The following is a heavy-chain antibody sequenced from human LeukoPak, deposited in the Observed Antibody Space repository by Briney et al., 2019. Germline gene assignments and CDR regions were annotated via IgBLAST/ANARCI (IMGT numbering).Heavy chain of an antibody. CDR3: ARHRYYYDSSGPRYYFDY. Sequence: GESLKISCKGSGYSFTDYWIGWVRQMPGKGLEWMGIIYPGDSDTRYSPSFQGQVTISADKSISTAYLQWSSLKASDTAMYYCARHRYYYDSSGPRYYFDYWGQGTLVTVSS. CDR2: IYPGDSDT. D-gene: IGHD3-22*01. V-gene: IGHV5-51*01. J-gene: IGHJ4*02. CDR1: GYSFTDYW.